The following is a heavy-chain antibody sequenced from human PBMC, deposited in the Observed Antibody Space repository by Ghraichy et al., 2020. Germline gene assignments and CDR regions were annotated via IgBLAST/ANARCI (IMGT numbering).Heavy chain of an antibody. CDR3: ARPAYSSSWYGPRGKTTNFDY. V-gene: IGHV1-46*01. Sequence: ASVKVSCKASGYTFTSYYMHWVRQAPGQGLEWMGIINPSGGSTSYAQKFQGRVTMTRDTSTSTVYMELSSLRSEDTAVYYCARPAYSSSWYGPRGKTTNFDYWGQGTLVTVSS. D-gene: IGHD6-13*01. CDR2: INPSGGST. CDR1: GYTFTSYY. J-gene: IGHJ4*02.